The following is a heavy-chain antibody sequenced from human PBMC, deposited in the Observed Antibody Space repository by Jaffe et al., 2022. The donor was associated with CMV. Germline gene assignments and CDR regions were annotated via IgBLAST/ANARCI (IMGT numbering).Heavy chain of an antibody. D-gene: IGHD2-15*01. CDR2: INHSGST. CDR3: ARVEFEGDIVVVVAATPMLGMDV. Sequence: QVQLQQWGAGLLKPSETLSLTCAVYGGSFSGYYWSWIRQPPGKGLEWIGEINHSGSTNYNPSLKSRVTISVDTSKNQFSLKLSSVTAADTAVYYCARVEFEGDIVVVVAATPMLGMDVWGKGTTVTVSS. CDR1: GGSFSGYY. V-gene: IGHV4-34*01. J-gene: IGHJ6*04.